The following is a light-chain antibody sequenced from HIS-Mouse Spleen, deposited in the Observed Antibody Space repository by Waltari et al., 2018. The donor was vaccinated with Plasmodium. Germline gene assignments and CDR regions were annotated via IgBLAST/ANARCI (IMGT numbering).Light chain of an antibody. CDR1: QSVSST. J-gene: IGKJ3*01. Sequence: IAMTHSPATLSVSPGERATLSCSASQSVSSTLAWYQQNPGQAPRVLIYGASARATSIPARFSGSGSGTEVTLNISSLQSEDFAVYYCQKYNNWSFTFGPGTKVDIK. V-gene: IGKV3-15*01. CDR2: GAS. CDR3: QKYNNWSFT.